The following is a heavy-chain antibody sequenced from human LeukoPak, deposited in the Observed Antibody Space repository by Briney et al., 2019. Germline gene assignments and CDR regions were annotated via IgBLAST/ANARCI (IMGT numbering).Heavy chain of an antibody. CDR3: ARDSGSYLQPTDY. D-gene: IGHD1-26*01. V-gene: IGHV3-23*01. CDR2: INGNGLST. CDR1: GFTFNTYA. Sequence: GGSLRLSCAASGFTFNTYAMAWVRQASGKGLEWVSSINGNGLSTYYADSVKGRFTISRDTSKSTLYLQMNSLRGDDTAVYHCARDSGSYLQPTDYWGQGTLVTVSS. J-gene: IGHJ4*02.